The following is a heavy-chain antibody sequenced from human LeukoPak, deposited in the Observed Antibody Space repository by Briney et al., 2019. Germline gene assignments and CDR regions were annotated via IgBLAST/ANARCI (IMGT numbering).Heavy chain of an antibody. Sequence: GGSLRLSCAASGFTFSRCGMHWVRQAPGKGLEWVAVISYDGSDKYYADSVKGRFTISRDNSKNTLYLQMNSLRAEDTAVYYCAKEVGATGYWGQGTLVTVSS. CDR1: GFTFSRCG. D-gene: IGHD1-26*01. J-gene: IGHJ4*02. CDR3: AKEVGATGY. V-gene: IGHV3-30*18. CDR2: ISYDGSDK.